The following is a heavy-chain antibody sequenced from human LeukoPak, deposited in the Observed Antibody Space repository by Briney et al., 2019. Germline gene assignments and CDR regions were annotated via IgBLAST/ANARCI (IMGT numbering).Heavy chain of an antibody. CDR1: GFTFSSYS. J-gene: IGHJ4*02. CDR3: ARDRGEFDY. Sequence: GGSLRLSCAASGFTFSSYSMNWVRQAPGKGLEWVSYISSSGSTIYYADSVKGRFTISRDNAKNSLYLQMNSPRAEDTAVYYCARDRGEFDYWGQGTLVTVSS. CDR2: ISSSGSTI. V-gene: IGHV3-48*04. D-gene: IGHD7-27*01.